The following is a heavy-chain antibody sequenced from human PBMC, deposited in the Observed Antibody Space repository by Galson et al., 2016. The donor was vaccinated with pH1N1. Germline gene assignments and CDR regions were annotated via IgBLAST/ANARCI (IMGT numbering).Heavy chain of an antibody. Sequence: SVKVSCKASGGTFTLYGITWVRQAPGQGLEWMGRIISIVGLTKYAEKFQGRVTITADVSTSTAYMELSSLRSEDTAVYYCAGDPSTVLYNHYYMDVWGKGTTVTVSS. CDR1: GGTFTLYG. CDR3: AGDPSTVLYNHYYMDV. J-gene: IGHJ6*03. D-gene: IGHD6-6*01. CDR2: IISIVGLT. V-gene: IGHV1-69*04.